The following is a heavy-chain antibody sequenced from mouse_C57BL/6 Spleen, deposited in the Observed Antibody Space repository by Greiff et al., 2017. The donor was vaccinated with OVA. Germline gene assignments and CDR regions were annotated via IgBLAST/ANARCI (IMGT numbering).Heavy chain of an antibody. CDR2: INPNYGTT. D-gene: IGHD1-1*01. CDR3: ASYYGSSPYWYFDV. V-gene: IGHV1-39*01. J-gene: IGHJ1*03. Sequence: VQLQQSGPELVKPGASVKISCKASGYSFTDYNMNWVKQSNGKSLEWIGVINPNYGTTSYNQKFKGKAILTVDQSSSTAYMQLNSLTSEDSAVYYCASYYGSSPYWYFDVWGTGTTVTVSS. CDR1: GYSFTDYN.